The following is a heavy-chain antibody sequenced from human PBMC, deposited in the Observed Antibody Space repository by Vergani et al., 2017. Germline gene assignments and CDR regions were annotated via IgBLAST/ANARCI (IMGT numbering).Heavy chain of an antibody. CDR3: ARVSGSYVPYDY. CDR1: GYTFTSYD. V-gene: IGHV1-8*01. Sequence: QVQLVQSGAEVKKPGASVKVSCKASGYTFTSYDINWVRQATGQGLEWMGWMNPNSGNTGYAQKFQGRVTMTTDTSTSTAYMELRSLRSDDTAVYYCARVSGSYVPYDYWGQGTLVTVSS. D-gene: IGHD1-26*01. J-gene: IGHJ4*02. CDR2: MNPNSGNT.